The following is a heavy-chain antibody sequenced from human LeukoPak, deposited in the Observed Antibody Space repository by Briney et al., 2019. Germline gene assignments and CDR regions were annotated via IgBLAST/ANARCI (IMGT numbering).Heavy chain of an antibody. Sequence: TGGSLELSCAASGFPFSSSAMSWVRQPPANGLEWVSSITGDGVTTYYADSVKGRFTISRDNSKNVLFLQMNSLGAEDSASYFCAKERRRVDTSMIRSYYFDYWGQGTPVTVSS. J-gene: IGHJ4*02. D-gene: IGHD3-16*01. CDR3: AKERRRVDTSMIRSYYFDY. CDR2: ITGDGVTT. V-gene: IGHV3-23*01. CDR1: GFPFSSSA.